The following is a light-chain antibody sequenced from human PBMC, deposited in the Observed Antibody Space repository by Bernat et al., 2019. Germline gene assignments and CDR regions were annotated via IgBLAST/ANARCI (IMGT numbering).Light chain of an antibody. Sequence: QSALTQPASVSGSPGQSITISCTGTSSDVGGYNYVSWYQQHPGKAPKIMIYDVSNRPSGVSNRFSGSKSGNTASLTISGLQAEDEADYYCRSYTRSSHGVFGGGNKLTVL. CDR3: RSYTRSSHGV. CDR1: SSDVGGYNY. CDR2: DVS. V-gene: IGLV2-14*03. J-gene: IGLJ2*01.